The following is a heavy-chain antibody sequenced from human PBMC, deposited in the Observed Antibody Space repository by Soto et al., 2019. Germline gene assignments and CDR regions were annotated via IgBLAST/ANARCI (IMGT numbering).Heavy chain of an antibody. V-gene: IGHV3-23*01. D-gene: IGHD3-3*01. CDR2: ISGSGDST. J-gene: IGHJ4*02. Sequence: PGGSLRLSCAASGFAFSNYAMNWVRQAPGKGLEWVSSISGSGDSTYYADSVKGRLSISRDNSNNTLYLQMNSLRAEDTAVYFCAKPYYDFWRGYYPYDHWGQGILLTGFS. CDR3: AKPYYDFWRGYYPYDH. CDR1: GFAFSNYA.